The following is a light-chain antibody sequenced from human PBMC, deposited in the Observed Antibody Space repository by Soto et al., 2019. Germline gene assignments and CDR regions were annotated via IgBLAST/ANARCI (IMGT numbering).Light chain of an antibody. J-gene: IGKJ4*01. V-gene: IGKV3-20*01. CDR3: QQYDDWLRLT. CDR2: GAS. CDR1: QSISSSF. Sequence: EIVLTQSPGILSLSPGERASLSCGASQSISSSFLAWYQQKPGQAPRLLIYGASSRATGIPDRFSGTGSGTEFNLTISSLQSEDFAVYFCQQYDDWLRLTFGGGTKVDIK.